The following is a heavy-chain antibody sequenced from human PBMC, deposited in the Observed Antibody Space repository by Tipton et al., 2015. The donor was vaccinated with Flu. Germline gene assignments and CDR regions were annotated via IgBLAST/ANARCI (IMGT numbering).Heavy chain of an antibody. Sequence: LRLSCVVSGDSISGFYWSWIRQPAGKGLEWIGHIHHSGITSYNPSLQSRVTMSVDTSKNTLSLTLKSVTAADSALYYCVRGVGTSWYATLWGQGTLVTVSS. D-gene: IGHD2-2*01. CDR3: VRGVGTSWYATL. V-gene: IGHV4-4*07. CDR2: IHHSGIT. J-gene: IGHJ4*02. CDR1: GDSISGFY.